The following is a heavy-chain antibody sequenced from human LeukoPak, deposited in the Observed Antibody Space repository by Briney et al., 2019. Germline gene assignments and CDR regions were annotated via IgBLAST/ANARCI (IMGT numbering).Heavy chain of an antibody. V-gene: IGHV3-43*02. CDR3: AKCVYSNIYYWFDP. CDR1: GFTFEDYG. J-gene: IGHJ5*02. D-gene: IGHD6-13*01. CDR2: ITGNGVST. Sequence: GGSLRLSCAASGFTFEDYGMHWVRQAPGKGLEWVSLITGNGVSTYYADSVKGRFTISRDNSKNSLYLQMNSLRTEDTALYYCAKCVYSNIYYWFDPWGQETLVSVSS.